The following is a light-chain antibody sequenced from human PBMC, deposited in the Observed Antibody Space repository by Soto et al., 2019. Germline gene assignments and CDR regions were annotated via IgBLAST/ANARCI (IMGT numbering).Light chain of an antibody. V-gene: IGLV2-14*01. CDR3: SSFTSRHTYV. J-gene: IGLJ1*01. Sequence: QSVLTQPASVSGSPGQSTTISCTGTSSDIGGYNYVSWYQQLPGEAPKLIIYDVSDRPSGVSTRFSGSKSGNTASLTISGLQAEYEGDYYCSSFTSRHTYVFGTGTKVTVL. CDR1: SSDIGGYNY. CDR2: DVS.